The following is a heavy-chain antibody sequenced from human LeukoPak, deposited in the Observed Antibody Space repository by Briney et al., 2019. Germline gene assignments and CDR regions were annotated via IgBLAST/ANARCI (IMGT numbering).Heavy chain of an antibody. Sequence: ASVKVSCKASGYTFTGYYMHWVRQAPGQGLEWMGWINPNSGGTNYAQKFQGRVTMTRDTSISTAYMELSRLRSDDTAVYYCARVPTLGIYYYYHYMDVWGKGTTVTVSS. D-gene: IGHD7-27*01. CDR2: INPNSGGT. J-gene: IGHJ6*03. CDR3: ARVPTLGIYYYYHYMDV. CDR1: GYTFTGYY. V-gene: IGHV1-2*02.